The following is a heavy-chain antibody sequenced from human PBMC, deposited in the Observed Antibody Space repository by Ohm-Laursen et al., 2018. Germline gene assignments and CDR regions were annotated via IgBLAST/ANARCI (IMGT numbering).Heavy chain of an antibody. J-gene: IGHJ4*02. V-gene: IGHV1-2*02. CDR1: GYSFTGYY. D-gene: IGHD6-13*01. CDR2: INPNSGT. Sequence: SSVKVSCKASGYSFTGYYIHWVRQAPGQGLEWMGWINPNSGTNYAQKFQGRVTMTRDTSISTAYMELSSLRSEDTAVYYCARGRGPMTTAGSPTHVLDFWGQGSLLTVSS. CDR3: ARGRGPMTTAGSPTHVLDF.